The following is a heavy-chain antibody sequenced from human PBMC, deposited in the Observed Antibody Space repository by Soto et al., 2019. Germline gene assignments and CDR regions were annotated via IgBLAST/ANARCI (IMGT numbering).Heavy chain of an antibody. V-gene: IGHV3-33*01. Sequence: PGGSVRLSCAASGFTFSRHGMHWVRQTPGKGLEWLAVILNDASGHWYADSVKGRFTISRDNFENTLYLQMNGLRLEDTAMYYCARDDDYPDNGFDYWGQGTLVTVSS. J-gene: IGHJ4*02. CDR1: GFTFSRHG. CDR2: ILNDASGH. D-gene: IGHD4-17*01. CDR3: ARDDDYPDNGFDY.